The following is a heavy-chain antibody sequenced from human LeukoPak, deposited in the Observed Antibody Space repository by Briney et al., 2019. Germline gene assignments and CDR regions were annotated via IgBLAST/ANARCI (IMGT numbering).Heavy chain of an antibody. J-gene: IGHJ4*02. CDR3: ARVRYRLAETYIDY. V-gene: IGHV1-2*02. CDR1: GYTFTGYY. CDR2: INPNSGGT. Sequence: ASVKVSCKASGYTFTGYYMHWVRQAPGQGLEWMGWINPNSGGTNYAQKFQVRGTMTRDTSISTAYMELSRLRSDDTAVYYCARVRYRLAETYIDYWGQGTLVTVSS. D-gene: IGHD3-16*01.